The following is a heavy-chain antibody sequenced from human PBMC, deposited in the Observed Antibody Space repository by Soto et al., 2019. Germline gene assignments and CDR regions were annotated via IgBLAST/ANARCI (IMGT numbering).Heavy chain of an antibody. D-gene: IGHD3-3*01. CDR3: AHRAYNSGYYSRPFDN. J-gene: IGHJ4*02. V-gene: IGHV2-5*01. CDR2: IYWNDDK. Sequence: QITLKESGPTLVKPTQTLTLTCTFSGFSLSTSGVGVGWIRQPPGKALEWLALIYWNDDKRYSPSLRSRLTITKDTSKNQVVLTMTNMDPVDTATYYCAHRAYNSGYYSRPFDNWGQGTLVTVSS. CDR1: GFSLSTSGVG.